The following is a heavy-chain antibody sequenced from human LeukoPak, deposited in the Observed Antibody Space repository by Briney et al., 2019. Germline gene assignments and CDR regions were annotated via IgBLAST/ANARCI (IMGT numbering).Heavy chain of an antibody. V-gene: IGHV3-48*02. CDR2: ISSSSSTI. Sequence: GGSLRLSCAASGFTFSSYEMNWVRQAPGKGLEWVSYISSSSSTIYYADSVKGRFTISRDNVKNLLYLQMNSLRDEDTAVYYCARNGYLPADYYFDYWGQGTLVTVSS. D-gene: IGHD5-24*01. J-gene: IGHJ4*02. CDR3: ARNGYLPADYYFDY. CDR1: GFTFSSYE.